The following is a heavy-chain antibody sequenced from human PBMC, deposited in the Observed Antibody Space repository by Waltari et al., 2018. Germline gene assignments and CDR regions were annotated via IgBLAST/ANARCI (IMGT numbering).Heavy chain of an antibody. CDR2: IIPIFGTA. V-gene: IGHV1-69*13. D-gene: IGHD6-6*01. CDR1: GGTFSSYA. Sequence: QVQLVQSGAEVKKPGSSVKVSCKASGGTFSSYAISWVRRAPGQGLEWMGGIIPIFGTANYAQKFQGRVTMTADESTSTAYMELSSLRSEDTAVYYCARAKKAARPRVDAFDIWGQGTMVTVSS. CDR3: ARAKKAARPRVDAFDI. J-gene: IGHJ3*02.